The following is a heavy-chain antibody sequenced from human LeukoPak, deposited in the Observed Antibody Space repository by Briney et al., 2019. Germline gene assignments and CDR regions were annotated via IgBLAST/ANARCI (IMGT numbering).Heavy chain of an antibody. CDR3: ARHHYGDYGGGEY. J-gene: IGHJ4*02. CDR2: INPNSGGT. D-gene: IGHD4-17*01. V-gene: IGHV1-2*02. CDR1: GYTFTGYY. Sequence: ASVKVSCKASGYTFTGYYMHWVRQAPGQGLEWMGWINPNSGGTNYAQKFQGRVTMTRDTSISTAYMELSRLRSDDTAVYYCARHHYGDYGGGEYWCQGTLVTVSS.